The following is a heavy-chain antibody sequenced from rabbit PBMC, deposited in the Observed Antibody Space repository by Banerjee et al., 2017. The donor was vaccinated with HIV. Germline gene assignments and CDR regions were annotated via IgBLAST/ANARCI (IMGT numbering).Heavy chain of an antibody. CDR3: ARDFDF. Sequence: QEQLEESGGDLVKPGASLTLTCTASGFSFSSVYWIYWVRQAPGKGLEWIGTIYAGSTGSTYYASWAKGRFTISKTSSTTVTLQMTSLTAADTATYFCARDFDFWGPGTLVTVS. CDR1: GFSFSSVYW. J-gene: IGHJ4*01. CDR2: IYAGSTGST. V-gene: IGHV1S45*01.